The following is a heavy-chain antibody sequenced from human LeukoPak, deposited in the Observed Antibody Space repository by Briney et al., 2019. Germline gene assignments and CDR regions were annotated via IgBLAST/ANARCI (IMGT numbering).Heavy chain of an antibody. CDR1: GGTFSSYA. CDR3: ARDLVPRYYGSGSYFYYGMDV. Sequence: SVKVSCKASGGTFSSYAISWVRQAPGQGLEWMGRIIPILGIANYAQKFQGRVTITADKSTSTAYMELSSLRSEDTAVYYCARDLVPRYYGSGSYFYYGMDVWGQGTTVTVSS. CDR2: IIPILGIA. D-gene: IGHD3-10*01. J-gene: IGHJ6*02. V-gene: IGHV1-69*04.